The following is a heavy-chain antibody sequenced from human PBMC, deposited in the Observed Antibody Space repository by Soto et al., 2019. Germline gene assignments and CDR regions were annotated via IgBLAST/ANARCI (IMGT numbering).Heavy chain of an antibody. D-gene: IGHD3-16*01. CDR3: ARDPRSRNYVGFWDS. J-gene: IGHJ5*01. V-gene: IGHV1-46*01. CDR1: GYSFMDHY. Sequence: QVHLVQSGAGVKKPGASVRLSCKASGYSFMDHYIHWVRQAPGQGLEWMGVINPDGGSTSYAQRFQDRVSVTADTSTTTGYMDLTGLTSEDTAVYYCARDPRSRNYVGFWDSWGQGNLVTVSS. CDR2: INPDGGST.